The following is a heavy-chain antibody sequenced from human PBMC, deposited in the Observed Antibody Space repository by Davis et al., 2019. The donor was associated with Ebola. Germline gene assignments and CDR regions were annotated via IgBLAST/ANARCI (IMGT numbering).Heavy chain of an antibody. J-gene: IGHJ4*02. Sequence: GESLKLSCSASGFTFSSYWMSWVRQSPGKGLEWVANIKQDGSEKYYVDSVKGRFTISRDNAKNSLYVQMNSLRAEDTAMYYCTRGHYDAYWGQGTLVTVSS. V-gene: IGHV3-7*01. D-gene: IGHD3-16*01. CDR2: IKQDGSEK. CDR3: TRGHYDAY. CDR1: GFTFSSYW.